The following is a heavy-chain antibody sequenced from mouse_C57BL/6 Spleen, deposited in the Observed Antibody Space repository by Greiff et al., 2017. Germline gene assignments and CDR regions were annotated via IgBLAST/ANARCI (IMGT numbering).Heavy chain of an antibody. D-gene: IGHD2-5*01. Sequence: QVQLKQPGAELVKPGASVKLSCKASGYTFTSYWMHWVKQRPGQGLEWIGMIHPNSGSTNYNEKFKSKATLTVDKSSSTAYMQLSSLTSEDSAVYYCARGDYSNYGYFDYWGQGTTLTVSS. CDR1: GYTFTSYW. J-gene: IGHJ2*01. CDR2: IHPNSGST. V-gene: IGHV1-64*01. CDR3: ARGDYSNYGYFDY.